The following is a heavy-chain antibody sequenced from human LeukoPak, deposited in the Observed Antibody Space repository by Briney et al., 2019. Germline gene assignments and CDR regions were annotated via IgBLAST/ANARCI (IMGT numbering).Heavy chain of an antibody. CDR2: IFSIGPT. CDR3: AISGLGFGEFRGLDY. V-gene: IGHV3-53*01. D-gene: IGHD3-10*01. J-gene: IGHJ4*02. Sequence: GGSLRLSCAASGFNVSNNYMNWVRQAPGKGLEWVSVIFSIGPTYYADSVKGRFTISRDTSKNALYLQMNSLRAEDTAVYYCAISGLGFGEFRGLDYWGQGTLVTVSS. CDR1: GFNVSNNY.